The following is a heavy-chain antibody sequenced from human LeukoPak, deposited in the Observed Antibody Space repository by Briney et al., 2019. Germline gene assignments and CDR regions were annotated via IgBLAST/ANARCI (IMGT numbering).Heavy chain of an antibody. CDR1: GASISSYS. J-gene: IGHJ1*01. Sequence: TSAETLSLTCTVSGASISSYSWTWIRQPPGKGLEWIGYTSYSGPPNYHPSLKSRVTISVHTSNNQFSLKRSLFPPAAPAAFSFATYDYTSGWYGGSGAEYFQHWGQGTLVTVSS. CDR2: TSYSGPP. CDR3: ATYDYTSGWYGGSGAEYFQH. V-gene: IGHV4-59*01. D-gene: IGHD6-19*01.